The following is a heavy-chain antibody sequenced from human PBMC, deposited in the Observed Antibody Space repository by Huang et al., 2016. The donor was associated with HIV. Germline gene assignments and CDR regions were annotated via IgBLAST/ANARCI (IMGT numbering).Heavy chain of an antibody. CDR3: ARGRSDWNPADY. J-gene: IGHJ4*02. CDR1: GFSFSSYG. V-gene: IGHV3-30*02. D-gene: IGHD1-1*01. CDR2: IRDDGVNK. Sequence: QVQLVESGGGVVQPGGYLRLSCAASGFSFSSYGMHGVRHAPAKGLGWVAFIRDDGVNKFYADSVKGRFSISRDNSKDTLYLQMNSLTTDDTAVYYCARGRSDWNPADYWGQGTLVTVSS.